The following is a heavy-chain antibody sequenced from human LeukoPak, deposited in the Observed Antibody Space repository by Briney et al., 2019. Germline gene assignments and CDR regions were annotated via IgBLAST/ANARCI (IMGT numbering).Heavy chain of an antibody. D-gene: IGHD3-22*01. CDR1: GFTVSSNY. J-gene: IGHJ4*02. Sequence: PGGSLRLSCAASGFTVSSNYMSWVRKAQGKGLERVSVIYSGGSTYYADSVKGRFTISRDNSKNTLYLQMNSLRAEDTAVYYCARDEGDSSGYYFDYWGQGTLVTVSS. V-gene: IGHV3-66*02. CDR3: ARDEGDSSGYYFDY. CDR2: IYSGGST.